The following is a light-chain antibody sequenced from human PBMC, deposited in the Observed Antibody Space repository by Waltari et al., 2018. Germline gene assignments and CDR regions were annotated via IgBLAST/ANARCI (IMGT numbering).Light chain of an antibody. CDR2: EVS. V-gene: IGLV2-23*02. J-gene: IGLJ1*01. CDR3: CSYAGNSIYV. Sequence: QSALTQPASVAGSPGQAITLSCTGTTTDVGSCTLVPWYQHHPGKAPKLLTFEVSERPSGVSNRFSGSKSGNTASLTISGLQAEDEADYHCCSYAGNSIYVFGTGTRVTVL. CDR1: TTDVGSCTL.